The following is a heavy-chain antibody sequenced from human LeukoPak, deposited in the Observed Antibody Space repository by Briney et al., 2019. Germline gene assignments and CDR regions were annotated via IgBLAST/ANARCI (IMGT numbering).Heavy chain of an antibody. CDR3: ASHDYGDYFSLGY. CDR2: INPSGGST. Sequence: ASVKVSCKASGYTFTSYYMHWVRQAPGQGLEWMGIINPSGGSTSYAQKFQGRVTMTRDTSTSTVYMELSSLRSEDTAVYYRASHDYGDYFSLGYWGQGTLVTVSS. J-gene: IGHJ4*02. D-gene: IGHD4-17*01. V-gene: IGHV1-46*01. CDR1: GYTFTSYY.